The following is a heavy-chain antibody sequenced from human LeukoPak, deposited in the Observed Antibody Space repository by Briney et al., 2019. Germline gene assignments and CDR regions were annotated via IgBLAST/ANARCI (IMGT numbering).Heavy chain of an antibody. CDR3: AREIMITFGGVIVGFGTHWFDP. CDR2: IYHSGST. D-gene: IGHD3-16*02. J-gene: IGHJ5*02. Sequence: SETLSLTCTVSGYSISSGYYWGWIRQPPGKGLEWIGSIYHSGSTYYNPSLKSRVTISVDASKNQFSLKLSSVTAADTAVYYCAREIMITFGGVIVGFGTHWFDPWGQGTLVTVSS. CDR1: GYSISSGYY. V-gene: IGHV4-38-2*02.